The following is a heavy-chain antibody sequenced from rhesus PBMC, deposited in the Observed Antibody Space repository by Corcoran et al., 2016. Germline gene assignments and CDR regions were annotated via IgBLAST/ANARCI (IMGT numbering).Heavy chain of an antibody. CDR3: ARYPYNRFDV. CDR2: ITYSGST. Sequence: QVQLQESGPGLVKPSETLYPTCAGSGGSISSGSHYWSWIRQPPGKVLEWIGYITYSGSTSYNPSLKSRVTISRDTSKNQFSLKLSSVTAADTAVYYCARYPYNRFDVWGPGVLVTVSS. J-gene: IGHJ5-1*01. V-gene: IGHV4-122*02. CDR1: GGSISSGSHY.